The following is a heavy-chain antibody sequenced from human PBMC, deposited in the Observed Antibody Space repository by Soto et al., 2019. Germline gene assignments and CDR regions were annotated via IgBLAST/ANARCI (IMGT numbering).Heavy chain of an antibody. J-gene: IGHJ4*02. Sequence: EVQLVESGGGLVQPGGSLRLSCAASGFTFSSYSMNWVRQAPGKGLEWVSYISSSSITIYYADSVKGRFTISRDNAKNSLYLQMNSLRAEDTVVYYCARDKGRSPVDDWGQGTLVTVSS. D-gene: IGHD2-15*01. CDR2: ISSSSITI. V-gene: IGHV3-48*01. CDR3: ARDKGRSPVDD. CDR1: GFTFSSYS.